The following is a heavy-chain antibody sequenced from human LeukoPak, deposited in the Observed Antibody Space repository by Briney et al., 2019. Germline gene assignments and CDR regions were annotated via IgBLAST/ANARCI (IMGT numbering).Heavy chain of an antibody. CDR2: IYHSGST. CDR1: GYSISSGYY. Sequence: SETLSLTCTVSGYSISSGYYWGWIRQPPGKGLEWIGSIYHSGSTYYNPSLKSRVTISVDTSKNQFSLKLSSVTAADTAVYYCAKDRVVLGSYYFFDYWGQGTLVTVSS. D-gene: IGHD1-26*01. J-gene: IGHJ4*02. V-gene: IGHV4-38-2*02. CDR3: AKDRVVLGSYYFFDY.